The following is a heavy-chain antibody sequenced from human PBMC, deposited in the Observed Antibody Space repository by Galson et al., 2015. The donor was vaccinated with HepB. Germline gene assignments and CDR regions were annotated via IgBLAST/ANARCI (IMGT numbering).Heavy chain of an antibody. Sequence: KVSCKASGYPFSTYGISWVRQAPGQGLEWMGWISGNNGNTNYAQNLQGRVTMTTDTSTSTAYMELRSLRYDDTAVYYCARDGQQLVNRGAFDIWGQGTMVTVSS. CDR1: GYPFSTYG. CDR3: ARDGQQLVNRGAFDI. D-gene: IGHD6-13*01. J-gene: IGHJ3*02. CDR2: ISGNNGNT. V-gene: IGHV1-18*01.